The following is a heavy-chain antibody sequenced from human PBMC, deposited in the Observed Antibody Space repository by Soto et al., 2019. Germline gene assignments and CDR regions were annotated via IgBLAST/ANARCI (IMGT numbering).Heavy chain of an antibody. CDR1: GYTFTSYD. V-gene: IGHV1-8*01. J-gene: IGHJ4*02. CDR3: ARHITITFWGVIVIPFDY. Sequence: ASVKVSCKASGYTFTSYDINWVRQATGQGLEWMGWMNPNSGNTGYAQKFQGRVTMTRNTSISTAYMELSSLRSEDTAVYYCARHITITFWGVIVIPFDYWGQGTLVTVSS. CDR2: MNPNSGNT. D-gene: IGHD3-16*02.